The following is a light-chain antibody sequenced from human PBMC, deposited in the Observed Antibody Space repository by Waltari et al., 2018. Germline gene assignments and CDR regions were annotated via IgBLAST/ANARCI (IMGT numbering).Light chain of an antibody. V-gene: IGLV8-61*01. J-gene: IGLJ3*02. CDR2: STN. Sequence: QTVVTQEPSLSVSPGGTVTLTCGLNSGSVSTTYYPSWYQQTPGQAPLTLIYSTNTRASGDPVRFVGSILGKNTALTITGAQADDECDYYCVLNLGSGISVFGGGTKLTIL. CDR1: SGSVSTTYY. CDR3: VLNLGSGISV.